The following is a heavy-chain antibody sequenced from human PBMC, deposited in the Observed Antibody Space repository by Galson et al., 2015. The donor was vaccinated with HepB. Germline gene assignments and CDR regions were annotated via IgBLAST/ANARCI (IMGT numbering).Heavy chain of an antibody. J-gene: IGHJ5*02. Sequence: SVKVSCKASGYTFTSYAMNWVRQAPGQGLEWMGWINTNTGNPTYAQGFTGRFVFSLDTSVSTAYLQISSLKAEDTAVYYCARMMGYCSNTSCYAGWFDPWGQGTLVTVSS. CDR2: INTNTGNP. CDR1: GYTFTSYA. CDR3: ARMMGYCSNTSCYAGWFDP. D-gene: IGHD2-2*01. V-gene: IGHV7-4-1*02.